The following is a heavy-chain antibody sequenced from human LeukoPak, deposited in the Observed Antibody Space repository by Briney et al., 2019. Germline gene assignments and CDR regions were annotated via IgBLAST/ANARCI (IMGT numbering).Heavy chain of an antibody. CDR2: IYYSGST. CDR3: ARDIRTPEYYYHMDV. Sequence: PSETLSLTCTVSGGSISSSSYYWGWIRQPPGKGLEWIGSIYYSGSTYYNPSLKSRVTISVDTSKNQFSLKLSSVTAADTAVYYCARDIRTPEYYYHMDVWGKGTTVTVSS. CDR1: GGSISSSSYY. V-gene: IGHV4-39*02. J-gene: IGHJ6*03.